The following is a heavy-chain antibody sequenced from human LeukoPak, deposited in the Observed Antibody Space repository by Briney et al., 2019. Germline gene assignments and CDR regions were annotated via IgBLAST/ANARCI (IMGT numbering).Heavy chain of an antibody. CDR1: GFTFDDYA. CDR3: AKDYNWAYDSSGYYDY. Sequence: GGSLRLSCAASGFTFDDYAMHWVRQAPGKGLEWVSLISGDGGSTYYADSVKGRFTISRDNSKNSLYPQMNSLRTEDTALYYCAKDYNWAYDSSGYYDYWGQGTLVTVSS. V-gene: IGHV3-43*02. J-gene: IGHJ4*02. CDR2: ISGDGGST. D-gene: IGHD3-22*01.